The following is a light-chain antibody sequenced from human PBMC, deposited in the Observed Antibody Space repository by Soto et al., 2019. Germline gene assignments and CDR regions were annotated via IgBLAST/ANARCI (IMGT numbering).Light chain of an antibody. V-gene: IGKV1-5*03. CDR3: QQYDTYPWT. CDR1: QSISGW. CDR2: KAS. Sequence: DIQMTQSPSTLSASVGDRVTITCRASQSISGWLAWYQQKPGKAPNLLIFKASTLASGVPSRFSGSGSGTEFTLTISSLQPDDFVTYYCQQYDTYPWTFGQGTKVEIK. J-gene: IGKJ1*01.